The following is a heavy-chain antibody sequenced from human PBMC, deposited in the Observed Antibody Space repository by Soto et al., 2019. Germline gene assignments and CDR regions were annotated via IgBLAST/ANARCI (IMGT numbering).Heavy chain of an antibody. CDR2: IIPIFGTA. J-gene: IGHJ6*02. Sequence: GASVKDSCKASGGTFSSYAISWVRQAPGQGLEWMGGIIPIFGTANYAQKFQGRVTITADESTSTAYMELSSLRSEDTAVYYCARGYSSSSYYYYYYGMDVWGQGTTVTVSS. V-gene: IGHV1-69*13. CDR1: GGTFSSYA. D-gene: IGHD6-13*01. CDR3: ARGYSSSSYYYYYYGMDV.